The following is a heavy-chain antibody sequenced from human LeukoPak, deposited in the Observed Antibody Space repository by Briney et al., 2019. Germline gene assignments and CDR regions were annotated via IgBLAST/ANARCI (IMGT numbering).Heavy chain of an antibody. D-gene: IGHD1-1*01. CDR2: IYTSGST. CDR1: GGSISSGSYY. Sequence: SETLSLTCTVSGGSISSGSYYWSWIRQPAGKGLEWIGRIYTSGSTNYNPSLKSRVTISVDTSKNQFSLKLSSVTAADTAVYYCARGTTDTDGMDVWGQGTTVTVSS. V-gene: IGHV4-61*02. J-gene: IGHJ6*02. CDR3: ARGTTDTDGMDV.